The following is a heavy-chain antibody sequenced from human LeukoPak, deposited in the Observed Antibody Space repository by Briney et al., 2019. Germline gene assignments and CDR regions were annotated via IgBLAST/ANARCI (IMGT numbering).Heavy chain of an antibody. D-gene: IGHD3-22*01. J-gene: IGHJ4*02. CDR1: GFTFSNYG. CDR3: ARFITMIVVGPGY. V-gene: IGHV3-30*03. Sequence: PGGSLRLSCIASGFTFSNYGIHWVRQAPGKGLEWVASISWDGRNKRYADSVTGRFTISRDNSKNTLYLQMNSLRAEDTAVYYCARFITMIVVGPGYWGQGTLVTVSS. CDR2: ISWDGRNK.